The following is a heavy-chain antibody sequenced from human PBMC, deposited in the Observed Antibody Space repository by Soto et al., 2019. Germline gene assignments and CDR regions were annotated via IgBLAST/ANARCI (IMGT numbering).Heavy chain of an antibody. Sequence: QVQLVESGGGVVQPGRSLRLSCAASGFTFSRYGMHWVRQAPGKGLEWVAVISYDGSNKYYADSVKGRFTISRDNSKNTLYLQMNSLGAEDTAVYDCAKEDYYGLWWWGPGTLVTVFS. J-gene: IGHJ4*02. CDR1: GFTFSRYG. CDR3: AKEDYYGLWW. V-gene: IGHV3-30*18. CDR2: ISYDGSNK. D-gene: IGHD2-21*01.